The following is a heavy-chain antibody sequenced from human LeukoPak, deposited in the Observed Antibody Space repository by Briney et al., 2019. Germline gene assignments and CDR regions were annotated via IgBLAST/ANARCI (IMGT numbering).Heavy chain of an antibody. Sequence: GRSLRLSCAASGFTFSSYAMHWVGQAAGKGLEGVAAISYDGSNKYYADSVKGRFTISRDNSKNTLYLQMNSVRAEDAAVYYCARDSYGGGGDTPFDYWGQAPVVTVS. CDR2: ISYDGSNK. CDR3: ARDSYGGGGDTPFDY. J-gene: IGHJ4*02. CDR1: GFTFSSYA. V-gene: IGHV3-30-3*01. D-gene: IGHD4-23*01.